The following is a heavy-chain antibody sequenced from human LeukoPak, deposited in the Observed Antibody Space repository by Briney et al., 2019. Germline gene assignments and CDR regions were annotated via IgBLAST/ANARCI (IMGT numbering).Heavy chain of an antibody. V-gene: IGHV3-33*01. CDR1: GFTFSSYG. J-gene: IGHJ4*02. CDR3: ARLYSSGWFFDY. CDR2: IWYDGSNK. Sequence: GSLRLSCAASGFTFSSYGMHWVRQAPGKGLEWVAVIWYDGSNKYYADSVKGRFTISRDNSKNTLYLQMNSLRAEDTAVYYCARLYSSGWFFDYWGQGTLVTVSS. D-gene: IGHD6-19*01.